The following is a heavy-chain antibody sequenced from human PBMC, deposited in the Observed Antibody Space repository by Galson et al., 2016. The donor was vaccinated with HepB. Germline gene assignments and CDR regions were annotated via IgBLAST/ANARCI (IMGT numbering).Heavy chain of an antibody. Sequence: SETLSLTCGVSGGSFSNFYWTWIRQPPGKGLEWIGEINDSGSTNYSPSLKSRVTISIDTSRNRFSLTLGSVTAADTAVYYCARGFFRYSYYYLDVWGEGTRVAVSS. CDR3: ARGFFRYSYYYLDV. CDR1: GGSFSNFY. V-gene: IGHV4-34*01. CDR2: INDSGST. J-gene: IGHJ6*03.